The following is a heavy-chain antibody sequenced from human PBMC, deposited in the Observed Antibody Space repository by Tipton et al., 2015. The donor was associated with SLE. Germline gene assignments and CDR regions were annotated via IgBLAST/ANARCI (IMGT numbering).Heavy chain of an antibody. Sequence: QLVQSGAEVKKPGASVKVSCKASGYTFTSYDINWVRQATGQGLEWMGWMNPNSGNTGYAQKFQGRVTMTRNTSVSTAYIELSSLSSEDTAVYYCAISWCYDFWSDYYTLRYWGQGTLVTVSS. CDR3: AISWCYDFWSDYYTLRY. V-gene: IGHV1-8*02. J-gene: IGHJ4*02. D-gene: IGHD3-3*01. CDR2: MNPNSGNT. CDR1: GYTFTSYD.